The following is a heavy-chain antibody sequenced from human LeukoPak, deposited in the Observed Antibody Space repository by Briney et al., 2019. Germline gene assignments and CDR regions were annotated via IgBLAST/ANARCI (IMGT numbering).Heavy chain of an antibody. CDR3: ATPRPAPAAIRGGYYYYYYMDV. D-gene: IGHD2-2*02. CDR1: GCTLTELS. CDR2: FDPEDGET. Sequence: ASVKVSCKVSGCTLTELSMHWVRQAPGKGLEWMGGFDPEDGETIYAQKFQGRVTMTEDTSTDTAYMELSSLRSEDTAVYYCATPRPAPAAIRGGYYYYYYMDVWGKGTTVTVSS. J-gene: IGHJ6*03. V-gene: IGHV1-24*01.